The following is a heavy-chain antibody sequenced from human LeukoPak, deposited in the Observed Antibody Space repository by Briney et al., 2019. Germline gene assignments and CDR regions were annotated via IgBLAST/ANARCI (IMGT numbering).Heavy chain of an antibody. V-gene: IGHV3-11*04. J-gene: IGHJ6*03. CDR3: ARWERRGTYYYYYMDV. D-gene: IGHD1-1*01. Sequence: PGGSLRLSCAASGFTFSDYYMSWIRQAPGKGLEWVSYISSSGSTIYYADSVKGRFTISRDNAKNSLYLQMNSLRAEDTAVYYCARWERRGTYYYYYMDVWGKGTTVTVSS. CDR1: GFTFSDYY. CDR2: ISSSGSTI.